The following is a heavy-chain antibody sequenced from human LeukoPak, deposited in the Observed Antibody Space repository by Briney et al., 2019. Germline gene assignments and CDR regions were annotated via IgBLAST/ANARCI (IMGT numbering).Heavy chain of an antibody. V-gene: IGHV4-39*01. CDR1: GDSISSNNYY. CDR2: IYYRGST. CDR3: ARHNYYNFWNALNWFDP. J-gene: IGHJ5*02. Sequence: SETLSLTCTVSGDSISSNNYYWGWIRQPPGKGLEWIGSIYYRGSTYYNPPLKSRVIMSVDTSENHFSLKPTSVTAADTAVYYCARHNYYNFWNALNWFDPWGQGTLVTVSS. D-gene: IGHD3-3*01.